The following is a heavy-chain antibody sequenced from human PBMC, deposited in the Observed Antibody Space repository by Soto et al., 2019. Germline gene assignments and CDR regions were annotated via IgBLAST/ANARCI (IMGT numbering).Heavy chain of an antibody. D-gene: IGHD6-13*01. V-gene: IGHV1-69*06. J-gene: IGHJ6*02. CDR2: IIPIFGTP. Sequence: QVQQVQSGAEVKKPGSSVKVSCKASGGTFSSYAISWVRQAPGQGLEWMGGIIPIFGTPNYPQKFQGRVTITADKSTSTAYMELSSLRSEDTAVYYCARSIAASGLYYYGMDVWGQGTTVTVSS. CDR3: ARSIAASGLYYYGMDV. CDR1: GGTFSSYA.